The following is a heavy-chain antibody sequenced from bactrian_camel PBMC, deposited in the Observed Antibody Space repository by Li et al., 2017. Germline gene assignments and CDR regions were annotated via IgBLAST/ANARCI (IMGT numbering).Heavy chain of an antibody. J-gene: IGHJ4*01. D-gene: IGHD3*01. Sequence: DVQLVESGGGSVQAGGSLRLSCVASGNFYRSSCMGWFRQAPGKGLEWVSTMYGGAGNTYYADSVKGRFTISRENAKNTLYLQMNSLKAEDTAVYYCVKSRRVSDVELPFNYWGQGTQVTVS. CDR1: GNFYRSSC. CDR3: VKSRRVSDVELPFNY. CDR2: MYGGAGNT. V-gene: IGHV3S13*01.